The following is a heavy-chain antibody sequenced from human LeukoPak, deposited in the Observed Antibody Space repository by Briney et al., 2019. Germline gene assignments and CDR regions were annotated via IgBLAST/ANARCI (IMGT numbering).Heavy chain of an antibody. J-gene: IGHJ4*02. Sequence: PGGSLRLSCAASGFTFRTYSMNWVRQTPGKGLEWVSSISPNNNYIYYADSVKGRFTISRDNAKSSLYLQMNSLRAEDTALYYCVRDRGYCSGGTCYALWDYWGQGTLVTVSS. V-gene: IGHV3-21*01. CDR3: VRDRGYCSGGTCYALWDY. D-gene: IGHD2-15*01. CDR2: ISPNNNYI. CDR1: GFTFRTYS.